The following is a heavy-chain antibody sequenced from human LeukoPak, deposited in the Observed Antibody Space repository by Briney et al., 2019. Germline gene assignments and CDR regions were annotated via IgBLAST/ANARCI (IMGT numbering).Heavy chain of an antibody. CDR1: GGTFSSYA. V-gene: IGHV1-69*05. CDR3: ARGGSLGFDY. Sequence: ASVKVSCKASGGTFSSYAISWVRQAPGQGLEWMGGVIPIFGTANYAQKFQGRVTITTDESMSTAYMELSSLRSEDTAVYYCARGGSLGFDYWGQGTLVTVSS. D-gene: IGHD1-26*01. CDR2: VIPIFGTA. J-gene: IGHJ4*02.